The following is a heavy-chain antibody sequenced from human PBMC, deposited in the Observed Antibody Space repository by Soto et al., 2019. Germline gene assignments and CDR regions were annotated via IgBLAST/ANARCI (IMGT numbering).Heavy chain of an antibody. J-gene: IGHJ4*02. Sequence: PSETLSLTCTVSGGSISSSSYYWGWIRQPPGRGLEWIGSIYYSGSTYYNPSLKSRVTISVDTSKNQFSLKLSSVTAADTAVYYCARQSASSGYDFLDYWGQGILVTVSS. D-gene: IGHD5-12*01. CDR2: IYYSGST. V-gene: IGHV4-39*01. CDR1: GGSISSSSYY. CDR3: ARQSASSGYDFLDY.